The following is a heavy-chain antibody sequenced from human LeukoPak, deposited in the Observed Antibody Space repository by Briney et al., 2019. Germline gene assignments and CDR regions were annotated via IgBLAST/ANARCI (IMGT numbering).Heavy chain of an antibody. Sequence: ASVKASCKASGYTFTGYYMHWVRQAPGQGLEWMGWINPNSGGTNYAQKFQGRVTMTRDTSISTAYMGLSRLRSDDTAVYYCARAPTAMDPFDYWGQGTLVTVSS. V-gene: IGHV1-2*02. J-gene: IGHJ4*02. CDR2: INPNSGGT. CDR3: ARAPTAMDPFDY. CDR1: GYTFTGYY. D-gene: IGHD5-18*01.